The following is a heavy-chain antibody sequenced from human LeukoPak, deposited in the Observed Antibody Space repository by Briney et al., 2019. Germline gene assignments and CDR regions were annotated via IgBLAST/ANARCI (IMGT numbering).Heavy chain of an antibody. D-gene: IGHD2-2*01. Sequence: GSLRLSCAASGFTFSSYAMSWVRQAPGKGLEWVSAISGSGGSTYYADSVKGRFTISRDNSKNTLYLQMNSLRAEDTAVYYCAKGPRVYWPAAIIPFSDYWGQGTLVTVSS. CDR2: ISGSGGST. V-gene: IGHV3-23*01. CDR3: AKGPRVYWPAAIIPFSDY. J-gene: IGHJ4*02. CDR1: GFTFSSYA.